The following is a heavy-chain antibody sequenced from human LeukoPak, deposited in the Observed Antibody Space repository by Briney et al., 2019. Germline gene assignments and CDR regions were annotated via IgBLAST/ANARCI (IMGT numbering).Heavy chain of an antibody. J-gene: IGHJ3*02. D-gene: IGHD3-22*01. CDR1: GGSISPNY. CDR2: VSYSGRT. V-gene: IGHV4-59*01. Sequence: SATLSLTCSVSGGSISPNYWAWIRQPPGKGLEYIGHVSYSGRTRFNPSLQSRLTISVDTSNNHFSLQLTSVTAADTAVYYCARLLDYDNSGAPDTFDIWGQGTMVAISS. CDR3: ARLLDYDNSGAPDTFDI.